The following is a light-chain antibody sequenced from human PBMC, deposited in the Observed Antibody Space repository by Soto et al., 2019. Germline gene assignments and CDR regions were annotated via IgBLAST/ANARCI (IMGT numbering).Light chain of an antibody. Sequence: DIQMSQSPSSLSASVGDSVTITCRASQSISNYLNWYQQKPGKAPKLLIYAASSLQSGVPSRFSGSGSGTDFTLTISSLQPEDFATYYCLHSYSMPFSFGPGTTVDIK. J-gene: IGKJ3*01. CDR1: QSISNY. CDR2: AAS. CDR3: LHSYSMPFS. V-gene: IGKV1-39*01.